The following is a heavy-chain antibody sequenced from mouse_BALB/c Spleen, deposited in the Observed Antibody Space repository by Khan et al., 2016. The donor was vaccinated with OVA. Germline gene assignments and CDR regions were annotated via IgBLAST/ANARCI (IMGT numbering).Heavy chain of an antibody. CDR3: ASQLSGSFAY. CDR1: GFTFSAYG. Sequence: EVELVESGGDLVRPGGSLKLSCAASGFTFSAYGMSWVRQSPDKRLEWVATINSDGYYTSYPDSLKGRFIISRDHSTNTLYLQMRSLKYEETAMYYCASQLSGSFAYWGQGTLVTVSA. D-gene: IGHD1-3*01. J-gene: IGHJ3*01. V-gene: IGHV5-6*01. CDR2: INSDGYYT.